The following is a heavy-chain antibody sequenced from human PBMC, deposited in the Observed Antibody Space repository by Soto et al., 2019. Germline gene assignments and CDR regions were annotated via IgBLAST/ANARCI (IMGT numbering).Heavy chain of an antibody. Sequence: EVQLVESGGGLVKPGGSLTLSCAASGFSFSNVWMSWVRQAPGTGLEWVGHIKSKSGGGTTDYTATVKGRFTISRDGSQDTLYLQMNSLKTEDTAVYYCTTYSPQTFCDGGPCLSVQTKIHDAWGQGILVTVSS. V-gene: IGHV3-15*01. CDR1: GFSFSNVW. D-gene: IGHD2-21*01. CDR3: TTYSPQTFCDGGPCLSVQTKIHDA. CDR2: IKSKSGGGTT. J-gene: IGHJ4*02.